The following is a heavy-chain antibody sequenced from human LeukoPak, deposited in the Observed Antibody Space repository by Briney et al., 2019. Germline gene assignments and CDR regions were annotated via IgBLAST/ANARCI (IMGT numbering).Heavy chain of an antibody. V-gene: IGHV3-74*01. CDR1: GFAFSSYW. Sequence: TGGSLRLSCEASGFAFSSYWMHWVRQGPGKGLVWVSRINDDGSMTRYADFAEGRFTISRDNAKNRLYLQISSLRAEDTALYYCTRGGFYYDSSGYFPHFFDSWGQGTLVTVSS. CDR2: INDDGSMT. J-gene: IGHJ4*02. D-gene: IGHD3-22*01. CDR3: TRGGFYYDSSGYFPHFFDS.